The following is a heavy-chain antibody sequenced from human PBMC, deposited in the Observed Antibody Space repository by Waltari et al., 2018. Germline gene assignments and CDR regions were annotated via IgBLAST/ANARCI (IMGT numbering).Heavy chain of an antibody. D-gene: IGHD3-16*02. CDR3: TTAFAGHLGELSCPSY. CDR2: SKSKTDGGTT. Sequence: EVQLVESGGGLVKHGGSLRLSCEASGLTCSNAWLSWVRQAPGKGLEWVGRSKSKTDGGTTDYAAPVKGRFTISRDDSKNTLYLQMNSLKTEDTAVYYCTTAFAGHLGELSCPSYWGQGTLVTVSS. V-gene: IGHV3-15*01. CDR1: GLTCSNAW. J-gene: IGHJ4*02.